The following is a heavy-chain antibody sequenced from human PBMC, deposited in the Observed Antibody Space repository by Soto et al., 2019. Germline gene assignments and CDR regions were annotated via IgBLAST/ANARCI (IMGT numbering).Heavy chain of an antibody. Sequence: RSLTCTVSGGSISSYYWSWIRQPPGKGLESIGYIYYTGSTNYNPSLKSRVTISVDTSKNQFSLKLSSVTAADTAVYYCARAGDYGDWDFDYWGQGALVTVSS. D-gene: IGHD4-17*01. CDR2: IYYTGST. V-gene: IGHV4-59*01. CDR3: ARAGDYGDWDFDY. CDR1: GGSISSYY. J-gene: IGHJ4*02.